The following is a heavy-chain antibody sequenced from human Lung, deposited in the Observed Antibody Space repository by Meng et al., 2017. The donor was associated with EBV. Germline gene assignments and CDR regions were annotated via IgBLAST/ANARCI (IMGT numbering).Heavy chain of an antibody. Sequence: EHLQPSGPGLVHPSQTLSLTCAISGDSVSSNSAAWNWLRQSPSRGLEWLGRTYYRSKYYNDYALSVKSRITINPDTSKNQFSLQLNSVTPEDTAIYYCARDWGDVRGGFDFWGQGTLVTASS. CDR3: ARDWGDVRGGFDF. V-gene: IGHV6-1*01. CDR2: TYYRSKYYN. J-gene: IGHJ4*02. CDR1: GDSVSSNSAA. D-gene: IGHD3-10*02.